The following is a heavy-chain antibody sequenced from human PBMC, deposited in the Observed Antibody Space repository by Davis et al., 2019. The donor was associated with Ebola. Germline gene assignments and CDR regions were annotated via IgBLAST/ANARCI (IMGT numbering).Heavy chain of an antibody. CDR3: AKIFWSGYFRWFDP. J-gene: IGHJ5*02. D-gene: IGHD3-3*01. CDR1: GSRFNNYA. V-gene: IGHV3-23*01. CDR2: IRTDGTT. Sequence: PGGSLRLSCTVSGSRFNNYAMSWLRQAPGKGPQWLSAIRTDGTTYYADSVKGRFIISRDNSKSVLFLQMNSLRADDAATYFCAKIFWSGYFRWFDPWGQGTPVIVSS.